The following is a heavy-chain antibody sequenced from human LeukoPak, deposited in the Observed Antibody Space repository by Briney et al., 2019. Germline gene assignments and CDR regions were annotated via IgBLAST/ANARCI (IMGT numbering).Heavy chain of an antibody. CDR3: AKDSGGNQFSYYMDV. V-gene: IGHV3-30*02. CDR1: GFTFSSYW. Sequence: PGGSLRLSCAASGFTFSSYWMSWVRQAPGKGLEWVAFIWYDGSNKYYADSVKGRFTISRDNSKNTLYLQMNSLRAEDTAVYYCAKDSGGNQFSYYMDVWSKGTTVTVSS. CDR2: IWYDGSNK. D-gene: IGHD4-23*01. J-gene: IGHJ6*03.